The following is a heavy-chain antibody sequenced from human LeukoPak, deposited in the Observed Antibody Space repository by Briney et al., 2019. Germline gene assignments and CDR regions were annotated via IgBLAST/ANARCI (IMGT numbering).Heavy chain of an antibody. V-gene: IGHV3-23*01. J-gene: IGHJ4*02. Sequence: GGSLRLSCAASGVTFSSQAMSWVRQAPGKGLEWVSGISGSGDKTYYVDSVKGRFTISRDNSKNTLYLQMISLRAEDTAVYYCAKDLGPSDYWGQGTLVTVSS. CDR1: GVTFSSQA. CDR2: ISGSGDKT. CDR3: AKDLGPSDY.